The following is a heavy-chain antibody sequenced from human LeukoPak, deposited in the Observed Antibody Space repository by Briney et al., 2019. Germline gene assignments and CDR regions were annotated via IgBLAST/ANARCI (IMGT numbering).Heavy chain of an antibody. J-gene: IGHJ3*01. CDR2: INSDGSTT. V-gene: IGHV3-74*01. Sequence: GESLRLSCADSGFTFSSYWMHWVRQAPGKGLELVSRINSDGSTTTYADSVKGRFTISRDNAKNTLYLQMNSLRAEDTAVYYCAGGISATGGGWGQGTMVT. CDR1: GFTFSSYW. CDR3: AGGISATGGG. D-gene: IGHD6-13*01.